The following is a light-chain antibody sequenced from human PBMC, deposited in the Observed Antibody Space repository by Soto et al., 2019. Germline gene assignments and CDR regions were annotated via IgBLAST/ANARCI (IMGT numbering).Light chain of an antibody. Sequence: DIQLTQSPSSLSASVGDRVTITCRATQGIYNYLAWYQQKPGKVPKLLINAASTLQSGVPSRFSGSGSGTHFTLTISSLQPEDVATYYCQKYNSAPLTFGPGTKVEIK. J-gene: IGKJ3*01. CDR3: QKYNSAPLT. CDR1: QGIYNY. V-gene: IGKV1-27*01. CDR2: AAS.